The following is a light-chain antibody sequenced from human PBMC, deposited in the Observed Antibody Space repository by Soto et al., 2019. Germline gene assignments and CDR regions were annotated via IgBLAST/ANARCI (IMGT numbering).Light chain of an antibody. V-gene: IGLV2-14*01. CDR2: EAS. CDR3: SSYTTSKMPV. Sequence: QSVLTQPASVSGSPGQSITISCTGTSSDLGSYNYVSWYQQHPGKAPKLLLYEASNRPSGASTRFSGSKSGNTASLTIFGLQAEDEADYYCSSYTTSKMPVFGGGTKLTVL. CDR1: SSDLGSYNY. J-gene: IGLJ2*01.